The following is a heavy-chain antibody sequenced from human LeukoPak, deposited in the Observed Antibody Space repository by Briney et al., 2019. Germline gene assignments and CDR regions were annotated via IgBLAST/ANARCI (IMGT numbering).Heavy chain of an antibody. V-gene: IGHV1-18*01. Sequence: ASVKVSCKASGYSFVGYGITWVRQAPGQGLEWMGWFNPENGNTNYAQKVQGRVTMTADTSTSTSYMELRSLRSDDTAVYYCARDKGSGYLPFDFWGQGTLVTVSS. J-gene: IGHJ4*02. CDR1: GYSFVGYG. CDR3: ARDKGSGYLPFDF. D-gene: IGHD5-18*01. CDR2: FNPENGNT.